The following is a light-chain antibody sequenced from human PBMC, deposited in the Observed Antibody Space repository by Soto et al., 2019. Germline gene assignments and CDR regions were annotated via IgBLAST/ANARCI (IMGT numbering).Light chain of an antibody. CDR1: QSVTYDQ. CDR2: GAS. CDR3: QRYGDLPPT. J-gene: IGKJ1*01. V-gene: IGKV3-20*01. Sequence: EIVLTQSPDTLSLSPGERATLSCRASQSVTYDQLAWYRQTPGQAPRLLIYGASSRAAGIPDRFSGSGSGTDFTLTISRLEPEDFVVYHCQRYGDLPPTFGQGTKVDIK.